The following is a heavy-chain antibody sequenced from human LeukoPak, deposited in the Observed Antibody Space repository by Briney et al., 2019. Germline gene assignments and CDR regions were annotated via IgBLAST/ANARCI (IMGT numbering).Heavy chain of an antibody. Sequence: GGSLRLSCAASGFTFSSYEMNWVRQAPGQGLEWVSYISSSGSTIYYADSVKGRFTISRDNAKNSLYLQMNSLRAEDTAVYYCARETRGFAYSGPRNLVTVSS. CDR2: ISSSGSTI. D-gene: IGHD4-11*01. CDR1: GFTFSSYE. J-gene: IGHJ4*02. CDR3: ARETRGFAY. V-gene: IGHV3-48*03.